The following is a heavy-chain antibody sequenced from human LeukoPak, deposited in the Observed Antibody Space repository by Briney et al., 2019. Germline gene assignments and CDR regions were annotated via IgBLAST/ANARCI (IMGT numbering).Heavy chain of an antibody. CDR2: IYYSGIT. CDR1: GGSISSSSHY. D-gene: IGHD2-2*01. V-gene: IGHV4-39*01. CDR3: HFKYCSSSTCFYYFDY. Sequence: SETLSLTCTVSGGSISSSSHYWGWIRQPPGKGLEWIGNIYYSGITYYNPSLRSRVTISVDTSKNQISLKLSSVTATDTAVYYCHFKYCSSSTCFYYFDYWGQGTLVTVSS. J-gene: IGHJ4*02.